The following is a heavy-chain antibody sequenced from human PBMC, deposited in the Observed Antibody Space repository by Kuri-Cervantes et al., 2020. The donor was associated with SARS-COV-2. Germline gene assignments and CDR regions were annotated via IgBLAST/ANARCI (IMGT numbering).Heavy chain of an antibody. CDR2: INHSGST. Sequence: GSLGLSCAVYGGSFSAYYWSWIRQPPGKGLEWIGEINHSGSTNYNPSLKSRVTISVDTSKHQLSLKLSSVTAADTAVYYCAGSPGGVFDCWGQGTLVTVSS. D-gene: IGHD3-16*01. CDR3: AGSPGGVFDC. V-gene: IGHV4-34*01. CDR1: GGSFSAYY. J-gene: IGHJ4*02.